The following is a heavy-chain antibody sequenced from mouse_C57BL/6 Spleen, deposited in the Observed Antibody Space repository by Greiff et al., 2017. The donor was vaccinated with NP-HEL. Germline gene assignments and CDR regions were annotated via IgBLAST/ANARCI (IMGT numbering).Heavy chain of an antibody. CDR3: ARDNSPYAMDY. CDR2: ISDGGSYT. CDR1: GFTFSSYA. V-gene: IGHV5-4*01. J-gene: IGHJ4*01. D-gene: IGHD6-1*01. Sequence: EVHLVESGGGLVKPGGSLKLSCAASGFTFSSYAMSWVRQTPEKRLEWVATISDGGSYTYYPDNVKGRFTISRDNAKNNLYLQMSHLKSEDTAMYYCARDNSPYAMDYWGQGTSVTVSS.